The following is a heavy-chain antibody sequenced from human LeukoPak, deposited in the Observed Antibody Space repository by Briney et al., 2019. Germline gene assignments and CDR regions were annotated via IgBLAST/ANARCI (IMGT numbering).Heavy chain of an antibody. CDR2: IKADGSGK. J-gene: IGHJ4*01. D-gene: IGHD5-24*01. Sequence: GGSLRLSCVASGFTFSTSWMTWVRQAPGMGLERVANIKADGSGKYYVDSVRGRFSISRDHAKNSLYLELNNLRAEDTGVYFCARDRGWQQFDYWGQGTLVTVSS. CDR3: ARDRGWQQFDY. CDR1: GFTFSTSW. V-gene: IGHV3-7*01.